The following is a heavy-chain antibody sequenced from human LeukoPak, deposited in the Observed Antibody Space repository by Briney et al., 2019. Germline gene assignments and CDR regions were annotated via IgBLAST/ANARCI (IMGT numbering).Heavy chain of an antibody. CDR2: ISSSGSTI. CDR1: GFTFSSYE. J-gene: IGHJ4*02. CDR3: AREGVPGATAHHYDY. V-gene: IGHV3-48*03. D-gene: IGHD1-26*01. Sequence: PGGSLRLSCAASGFTFSSYEMNWVRQAPGKGLEWVSYISSSGSTIYYADSVKGRFTISRDNAKNSLYLQMNSLRAEDTGVYYCAREGVPGATAHHYDYWGQGSLVTVSS.